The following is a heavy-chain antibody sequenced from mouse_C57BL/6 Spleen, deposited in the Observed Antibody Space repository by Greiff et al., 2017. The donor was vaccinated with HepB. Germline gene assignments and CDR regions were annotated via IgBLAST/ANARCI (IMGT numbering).Heavy chain of an antibody. CDR2: IRSKSNNYAT. J-gene: IGHJ1*03. D-gene: IGHD1-1*02. V-gene: IGHV10-1*01. Sequence: EVMLVESGGGLVQPKGSLKLSCAASGFSFNTYAMNWVRQAPGKGLEWVARIRSKSNNYATYYADSVKDRFTISRDDSESMLYLQMNNLKTEDTAMYYCVRQGGFWYFDVWGTGTTVTVSS. CDR3: VRQGGFWYFDV. CDR1: GFSFNTYA.